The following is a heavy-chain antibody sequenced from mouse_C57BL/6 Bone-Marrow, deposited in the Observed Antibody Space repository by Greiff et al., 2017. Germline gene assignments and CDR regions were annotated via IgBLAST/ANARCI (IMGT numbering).Heavy chain of an antibody. CDR2: IYPRSGNT. CDR1: GYTFTSYG. D-gene: IGHD1-2*01. J-gene: IGHJ2*01. Sequence: VKLMESGAELARPGASVKLSCKASGYTFTSYGISWVKQRTGQGLEWIGEIYPRSGNTYYNEKFKGKATLPADKSSSTAYMELRSLTSEDSAVYFCARRTTAYLDYWGQGTTLTVSS. CDR3: ARRTTAYLDY. V-gene: IGHV1-81*01.